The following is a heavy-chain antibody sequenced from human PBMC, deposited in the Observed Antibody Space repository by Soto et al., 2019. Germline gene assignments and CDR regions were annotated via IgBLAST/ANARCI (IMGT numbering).Heavy chain of an antibody. J-gene: IGHJ5*02. V-gene: IGHV1-69*01. D-gene: IGHD2-15*01. CDR1: GGTFSSYG. Sequence: QVQLVQSGAEVKKPGSSVKVSCKASGGTFSSYGISWVRQAPGQGLEWMGGIIPIFGTANYAQKFQGRVPITADESTRTAYMEVSSLRSEDTAVYYCARGGEDGGNPDGWFDPWGQGTLVTVSS. CDR2: IIPIFGTA. CDR3: ARGGEDGGNPDGWFDP.